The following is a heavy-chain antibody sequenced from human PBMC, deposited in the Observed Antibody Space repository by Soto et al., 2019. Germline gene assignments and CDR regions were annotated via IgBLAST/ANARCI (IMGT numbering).Heavy chain of an antibody. J-gene: IGHJ6*02. CDR2: INPNSGGT. V-gene: IGHV1-2*02. Sequence: GXSVKVSCNASGYILTGYNLHWVRHAPGQGLEWMGWINPNSGGTNYAQKFQGRVTMTRDTSISLAYMELSRLRSDDTAVYYCARDGKGDYYLLTGYYNYCGMDVWGQGNTVTVSS. CDR1: GYILTGYN. CDR3: ARDGKGDYYLLTGYYNYCGMDV. D-gene: IGHD3-9*01.